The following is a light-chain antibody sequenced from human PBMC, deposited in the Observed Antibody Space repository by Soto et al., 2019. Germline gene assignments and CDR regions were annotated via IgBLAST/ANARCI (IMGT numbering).Light chain of an antibody. CDR2: DAS. CDR1: QSVSSY. V-gene: IGKV3-11*01. CDR3: QRRSNSLT. Sequence: EIVLTQSPATLSLSPGERATLSCRASQSVSSYLAWYQQKPGQAPRLLIYDASNRATGIPARFSGSGSGTDFTLTISSLEPEEFAVYYCQRRSNSLTFGGGTKVESK. J-gene: IGKJ4*01.